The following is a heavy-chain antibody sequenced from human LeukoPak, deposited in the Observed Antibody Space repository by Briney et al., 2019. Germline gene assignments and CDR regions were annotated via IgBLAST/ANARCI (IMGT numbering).Heavy chain of an antibody. Sequence: SETLSLTCTVSGGSISSYYWSWIRQPPGKGLEWIGYIYYSGSTNYNPSLKSRVTISVDTSKNQFSLKLSSVTAADTAVYYCARGGGSSGWYGDYWGQGTLVTVSS. CDR2: IYYSGST. J-gene: IGHJ4*02. V-gene: IGHV4-59*01. CDR1: GGSISSYY. CDR3: ARGGGSSGWYGDY. D-gene: IGHD6-19*01.